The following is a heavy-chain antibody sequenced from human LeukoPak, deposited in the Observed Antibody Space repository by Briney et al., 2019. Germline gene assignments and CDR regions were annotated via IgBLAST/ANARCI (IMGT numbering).Heavy chain of an antibody. CDR1: GYTFTSYG. J-gene: IGHJ3*02. Sequence: ASVKVSCKASGYTFTSYGISWVRQAPGQGLEWMGWISAYNGNTNYAQKLQGRVTMTTDTSTSTAYMELRSLRSDDTAVYYCARVGDTAMVYWYDAFDIWGQGTMVTVSS. CDR2: ISAYNGNT. CDR3: ARVGDTAMVYWYDAFDI. D-gene: IGHD5-18*01. V-gene: IGHV1-18*01.